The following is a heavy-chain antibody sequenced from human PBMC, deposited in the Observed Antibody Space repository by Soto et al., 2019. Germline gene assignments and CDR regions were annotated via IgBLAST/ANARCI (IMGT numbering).Heavy chain of an antibody. CDR2: IIPIFGTA. CDR3: ARARRDYYDSSGYYKTEAFDI. D-gene: IGHD3-22*01. V-gene: IGHV1-69*01. CDR1: GGTFSSYA. Sequence: QVQLVQSGAEVKKPGSSVKVSCKASGGTFSSYAISWVRQAPGQGLEWMGGIIPIFGTANYAQKFQGRVTITADESTSTAYMELSSVRSEDTAVYYCARARRDYYDSSGYYKTEAFDIWGQGTMVTVSS. J-gene: IGHJ3*02.